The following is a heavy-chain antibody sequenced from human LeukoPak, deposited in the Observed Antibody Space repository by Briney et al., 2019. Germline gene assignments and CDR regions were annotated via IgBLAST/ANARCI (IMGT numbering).Heavy chain of an antibody. J-gene: IGHJ4*02. CDR3: ARAVVVAATQLDY. Sequence: GGSLRLSCAASRFTFSNEMNWVRQAPGKGLEWVSYISSSGSTRYYADSVKGRFTISRDNSKNTLYLQMNSLRAEDTAVYYCARAVVVAATQLDYWGQGTLVTVSS. CDR1: RFTFSNE. D-gene: IGHD2-15*01. CDR2: ISSSGSTR. V-gene: IGHV3-48*03.